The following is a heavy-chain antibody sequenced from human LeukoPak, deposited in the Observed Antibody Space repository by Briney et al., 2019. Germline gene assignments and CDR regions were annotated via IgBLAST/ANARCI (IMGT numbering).Heavy chain of an antibody. CDR3: ARQRNDVGGSYIDY. V-gene: IGHV4-59*08. J-gene: IGHJ4*02. Sequence: KPSETLSLTCTVSGGSIGSYYWSWIRQSPGKGLDWIGYIHNSGATSYNPSLKSRVTISVDSSKNQFSLKLGSVTASDTAVYYCARQRNDVGGSYIDYWGQGTLVTISS. CDR2: IHNSGAT. CDR1: GGSIGSYY. D-gene: IGHD4-23*01.